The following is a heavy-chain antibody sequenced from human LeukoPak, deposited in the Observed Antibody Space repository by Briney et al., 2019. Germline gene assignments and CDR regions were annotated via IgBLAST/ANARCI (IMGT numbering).Heavy chain of an antibody. D-gene: IGHD6-19*01. CDR2: FDPEDGGT. Sequence: ASVKVSCKVSGYTLTELSMHWVRQAPGKGLEWMGGFDPEDGGTIYAQKFQGRVTMTEDTSTDTAYMELSSLRSEDTAVYYCAAVAGYYYYYGMDVWGQGTTVTVSS. CDR1: GYTLTELS. V-gene: IGHV1-24*01. CDR3: AAVAGYYYYYGMDV. J-gene: IGHJ6*02.